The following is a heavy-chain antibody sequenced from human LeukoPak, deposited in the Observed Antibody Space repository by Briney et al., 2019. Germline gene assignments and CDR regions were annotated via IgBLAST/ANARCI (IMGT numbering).Heavy chain of an antibody. CDR1: GYTFTIYG. J-gene: IGHJ4*02. V-gene: IGHV1-18*04. CDR3: ARDGVVRGAAGDY. CDR2: ISAYNGKT. D-gene: IGHD3-10*01. Sequence: ASVTVSSKPSGYTFTIYGISWVRQAPGQGLEWMGWISAYNGKTNYAQKLQGRVTMTTDTSTSTDYMELRSLRSDDTAVYYCARDGVVRGAAGDYWGQGTLVTVSS.